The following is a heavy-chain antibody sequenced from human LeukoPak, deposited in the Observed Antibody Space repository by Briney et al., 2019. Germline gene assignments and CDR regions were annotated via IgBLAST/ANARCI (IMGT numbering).Heavy chain of an antibody. D-gene: IGHD3-9*01. J-gene: IGHJ4*02. V-gene: IGHV4-59*12. CDR1: GGSISSYY. CDR3: ASERAYYDILTGYYPEYYFDY. CDR2: IYYSGST. Sequence: SETLSLTCTVSGGSISSYYWSWIRQPPGKGLEWIGYIYYSGSTNYNPSLKSRVTISVDTSKNQLSLKLSSVTAADTAVYYCASERAYYDILTGYYPEYYFDYWGQGTLVTVSS.